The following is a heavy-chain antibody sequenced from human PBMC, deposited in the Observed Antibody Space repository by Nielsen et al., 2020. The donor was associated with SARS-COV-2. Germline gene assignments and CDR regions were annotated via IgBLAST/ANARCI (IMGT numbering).Heavy chain of an antibody. V-gene: IGHV1-18*01. J-gene: IGHJ5*02. CDR2: ISAYNGNT. CDR1: GYTFTSYG. D-gene: IGHD3-10*01. Sequence: ASVKVSCKASGYTFTSYGISWVRQAPGQGLEWMGWISAYNGNTNYAQKLQGRVTMTTDTSTSTAYMELRSLRSDDTAVYYCARDSVRSWFGESVNNWFDPWGQGTLVTVSS. CDR3: ARDSVRSWFGESVNNWFDP.